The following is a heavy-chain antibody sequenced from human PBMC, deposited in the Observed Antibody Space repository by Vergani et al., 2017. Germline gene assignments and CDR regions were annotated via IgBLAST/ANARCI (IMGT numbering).Heavy chain of an antibody. Sequence: EGQLVESGGDWVQRGGSLRLSCAASGFISSSYWMSWVRQAPGKGLVWVANVNQDGSEKYYVDSVRGRFTISRDNAKNSIYLQMNSLRAEDTAVYFCVRVPLIRRGSGNYGINNYHGMDVWGQXP. CDR2: VNQDGSEK. CDR1: GFISSSYW. V-gene: IGHV3-7*01. J-gene: IGHJ6*02. CDR3: VRVPLIRRGSGNYGINNYHGMDV. D-gene: IGHD3-10*01.